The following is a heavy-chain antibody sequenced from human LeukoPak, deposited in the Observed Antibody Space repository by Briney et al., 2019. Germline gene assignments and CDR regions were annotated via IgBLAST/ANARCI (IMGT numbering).Heavy chain of an antibody. J-gene: IGHJ4*02. V-gene: IGHV1-2*02. CDR2: INPKSGST. Sequence: ASVKVSCKAFGYTFTGYYIHWVRRAPGQGLQWMGWINPKSGSTKFQDQFQGRVSLTRDTSINTAYMDLSRLRSDDTAVYYCASSRTSYSSSSSLDYWGQGTLVTVSS. D-gene: IGHD6-6*01. CDR3: ASSRTSYSSSSSLDY. CDR1: GYTFTGYY.